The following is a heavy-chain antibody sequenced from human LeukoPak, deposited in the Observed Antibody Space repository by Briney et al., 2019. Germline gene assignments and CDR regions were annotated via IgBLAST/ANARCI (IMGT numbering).Heavy chain of an antibody. CDR1: GYTFTSYG. D-gene: IGHD2-2*01. CDR2: ISAYNDNT. V-gene: IGHV1-18*01. J-gene: IGHJ4*02. CDR3: ARLGYCSSNSCYGVDY. Sequence: ASVKVSCKASGYTFTSYGINWVRQAPGQGLEWMGWISAYNDNTSYAQMFQDRVTMSTDTSTSTAYMELRSLRFDDTAVYYCARLGYCSSNSCYGVDYWGQGTLVTVSS.